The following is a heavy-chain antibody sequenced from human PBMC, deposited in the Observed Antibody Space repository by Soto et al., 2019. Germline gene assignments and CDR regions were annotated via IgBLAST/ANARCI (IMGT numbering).Heavy chain of an antibody. Sequence: GASVKVSCKASGYTFTYRYLHWVRQAPGQALEWMGWITPFNGNTNYAQKFQDRVTITRDRSMSTAYMELSSLRSEDTAMYYCASQGYSSGWPFNYWGQGTLVTVSS. J-gene: IGHJ4*02. CDR2: ITPFNGNT. D-gene: IGHD6-19*01. CDR1: GYTFTYRY. CDR3: ASQGYSSGWPFNY. V-gene: IGHV1-45*02.